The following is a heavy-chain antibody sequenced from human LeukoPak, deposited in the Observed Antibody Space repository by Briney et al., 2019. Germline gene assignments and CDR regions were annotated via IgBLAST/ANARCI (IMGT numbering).Heavy chain of an antibody. CDR3: ARDRTPYSSGWYKDAFDI. D-gene: IGHD6-19*01. CDR2: IYYSGST. CDR1: GGSIRSYY. V-gene: IGHV4-59*01. Sequence: SETLSLTCTVAGGSIRSYYWSWIRQPPGKGLEWIGYIYYSGSTNYNPSLKSRVTISVDTSKNQFSLKLSSVTAADTAVYYCARDRTPYSSGWYKDAFDIWGQGTMVTVSS. J-gene: IGHJ3*02.